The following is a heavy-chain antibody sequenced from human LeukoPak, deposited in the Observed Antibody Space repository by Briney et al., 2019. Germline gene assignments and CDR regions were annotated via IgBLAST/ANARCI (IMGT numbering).Heavy chain of an antibody. Sequence: GGSLRLSCAASGFTFSNYGMHWVRQAPGKGLEWVALISYDGSDRYYADSVKGRFTISRDNSKNTMYLQMNSLRPEDTAVYYCAKDRAQRGYSYGHNYWGQGTLVTVSS. J-gene: IGHJ4*02. D-gene: IGHD5-18*01. V-gene: IGHV3-30*18. CDR1: GFTFSNYG. CDR2: ISYDGSDR. CDR3: AKDRAQRGYSYGHNY.